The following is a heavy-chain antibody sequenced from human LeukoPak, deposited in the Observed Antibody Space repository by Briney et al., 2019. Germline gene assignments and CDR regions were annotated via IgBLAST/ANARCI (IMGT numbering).Heavy chain of an antibody. V-gene: IGHV1-69*13. CDR2: IIPIFGTA. CDR3: AKAHYYDSSGYLETRYYYYYYGMDV. D-gene: IGHD3-22*01. CDR1: GGTFISYA. Sequence: SVKVSCKASGGTFISYAISWVRQAPGQGLEWMGGIIPIFGTANYAQKFQGRVTITADESTSTAYMELSSLRSEDTAVYYCAKAHYYDSSGYLETRYYYYYYGMDVWGQGTTVTVSS. J-gene: IGHJ6*02.